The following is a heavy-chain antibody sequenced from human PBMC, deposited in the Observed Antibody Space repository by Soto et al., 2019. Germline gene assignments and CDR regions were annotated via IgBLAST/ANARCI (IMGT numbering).Heavy chain of an antibody. V-gene: IGHV1-24*01. Sequence: ASVKVSCKVSGYTHTELSMHWVRQAPGKGLEWMGGFDPEDGETIYTQKFQGRVTMTEDTSTDTAYMELSSLRSEDTAVYYCATGGFYYFDYWGQGTLVTVSS. CDR1: GYTHTELS. CDR2: FDPEDGET. D-gene: IGHD3-10*01. CDR3: ATGGFYYFDY. J-gene: IGHJ4*02.